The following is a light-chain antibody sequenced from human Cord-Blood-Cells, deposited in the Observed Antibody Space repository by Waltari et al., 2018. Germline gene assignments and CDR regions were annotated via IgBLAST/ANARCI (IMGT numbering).Light chain of an antibody. J-gene: IGKJ3*01. CDR3: QQYYSTPFT. Sequence: DIVMTQSPHSLAVSLGERATINCKSRQSVLYSSNNKNYLAWYQQKPGQPPKLLIYWASTRESGVPDRFSGSGSGTDFTLTISSLQAEDVAVYYCQQYYSTPFTFGPGTKVDIK. V-gene: IGKV4-1*01. CDR1: QSVLYSSNNKNY. CDR2: WAS.